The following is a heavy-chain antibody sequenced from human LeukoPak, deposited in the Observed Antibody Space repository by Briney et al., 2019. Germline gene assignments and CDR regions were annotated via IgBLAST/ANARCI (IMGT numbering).Heavy chain of an antibody. J-gene: IGHJ4*02. CDR1: GFTFSSYA. CDR2: ISGSGGST. V-gene: IGHV3-23*01. D-gene: IGHD3-22*01. CDR3: ARGLRRYYYDSSGYYMYYFDY. Sequence: PGGSLRLSCAASGFTFSSYAMSWVRQAPGKGLEWVSAISGSGGSTYYADSVKGRFTISRHNSKNTLYLQMNSLRAEDTAVYYCARGLRRYYYDSSGYYMYYFDYWGQGTLVTVSS.